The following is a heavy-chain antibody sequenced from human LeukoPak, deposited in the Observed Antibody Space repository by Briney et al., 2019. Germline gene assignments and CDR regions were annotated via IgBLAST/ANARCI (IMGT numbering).Heavy chain of an antibody. J-gene: IGHJ5*02. CDR3: ASTGYDSSET. CDR1: GGSISSYY. Sequence: SETLSLTCTVSGGSISSYYWSWIRQPPGKGLEWIGYIYYSGTTNYNPSLKSRVTISVDTSKNQFSLKLSSVTAADTAVYYCASTGYDSSETWGQGTLVTVSS. CDR2: IYYSGTT. V-gene: IGHV4-59*08. D-gene: IGHD3-22*01.